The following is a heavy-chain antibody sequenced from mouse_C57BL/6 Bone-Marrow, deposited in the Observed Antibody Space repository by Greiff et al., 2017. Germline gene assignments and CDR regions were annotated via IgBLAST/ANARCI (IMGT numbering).Heavy chain of an antibody. J-gene: IGHJ4*01. CDR1: GYTFTGYG. D-gene: IGHD1-1*01. CDR2: IYPRSGKT. Sequence: QVQLQQSGAELARPGASVKLSCKASGYTFTGYGISWVKQRTGQGLEWIGEIYPRSGKTYYNEKFKGKATLTADKSSSTAYMELRSLTSEDSAVYFCVYYRGYYAMDYWGQGTSVTVSS. V-gene: IGHV1-81*01. CDR3: VYYRGYYAMDY.